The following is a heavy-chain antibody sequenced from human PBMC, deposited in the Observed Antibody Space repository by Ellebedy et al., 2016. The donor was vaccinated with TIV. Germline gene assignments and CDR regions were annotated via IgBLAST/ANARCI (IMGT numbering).Heavy chain of an antibody. CDR3: ARGWTH. J-gene: IGHJ4*02. D-gene: IGHD3/OR15-3a*01. V-gene: IGHV4-34*01. CDR1: GGSFSGYY. CDR2: INHSGST. Sequence: SETLSLTXTVYGGSFSGYYWSWIRQSPGKGLEWIGEINHSGSTNYNPSLKSRVTISVDTSKNQFSLKLNSVTAADTAVYYCARGWTHWGQGTLVTLSS.